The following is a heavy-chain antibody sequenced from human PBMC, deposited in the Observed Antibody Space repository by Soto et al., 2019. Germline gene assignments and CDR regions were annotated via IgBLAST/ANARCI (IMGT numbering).Heavy chain of an antibody. J-gene: IGHJ5*02. CDR1: GYTFTGYY. CDR2: INPNSGGT. Sequence: ASVKVSCKASGYTFTGYYMHGVRQAPGQGLEWMGWINPNSGGTNYAQKFQGWVTMTRDTSISTAYMELSRLRSDDTAVYYCARDSGYCSSTSCYDWFDPWGQGTLVTVSS. CDR3: ARDSGYCSSTSCYDWFDP. V-gene: IGHV1-2*04. D-gene: IGHD2-2*01.